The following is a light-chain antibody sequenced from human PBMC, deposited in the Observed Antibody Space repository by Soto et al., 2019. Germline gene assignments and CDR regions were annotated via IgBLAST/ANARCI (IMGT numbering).Light chain of an antibody. CDR1: NSNIGAGYD. V-gene: IGLV1-40*01. CDR3: QSYDNILGGSV. CDR2: DAT. Sequence: QAVVTQPPSVSGAPGQRVTVSCTGTNSNIGAGYDVHWYQHIPGTAPKVLIYDATHRPSGVPDRFSGSKSGTSASLAITGLQAEDDADYYCQSYDNILGGSVFGSGTKLTVL. J-gene: IGLJ1*01.